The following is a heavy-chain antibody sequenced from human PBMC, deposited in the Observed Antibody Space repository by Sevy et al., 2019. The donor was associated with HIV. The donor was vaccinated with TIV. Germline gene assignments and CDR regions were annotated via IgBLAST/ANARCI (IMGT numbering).Heavy chain of an antibody. CDR1: GFTFSTYA. D-gene: IGHD3-22*01. Sequence: GGSLRLSCSASGFTFSTYAMHWVRQAPGKGLEYVSAISSPGTSTYYADSVKGRFTISRDNSKNTMSLQMRSLRTEDTAVYYCVKDGGYDISGYYFDYWGQGTLVTVSS. J-gene: IGHJ4*02. V-gene: IGHV3-64D*06. CDR2: ISSPGTST. CDR3: VKDGGYDISGYYFDY.